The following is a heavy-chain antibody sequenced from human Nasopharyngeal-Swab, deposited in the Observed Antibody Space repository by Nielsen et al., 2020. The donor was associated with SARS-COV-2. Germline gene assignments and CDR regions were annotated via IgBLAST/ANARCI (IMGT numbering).Heavy chain of an antibody. J-gene: IGHJ3*02. D-gene: IGHD3-16*01. CDR3: ARGGVWGAFDI. CDR1: GFTFSTYA. CDR2: IDAGGGNT. V-gene: IGHV3-23*01. Sequence: GGSLRLSCAASGFTFSTYAMTWVRQAPGKGLEWVSTIDAGGGNTWYADSVKGRFTISRDNSKNTLYLQMNSLRAEDTAVYYCARGGVWGAFDIWGQGTMVTVSS.